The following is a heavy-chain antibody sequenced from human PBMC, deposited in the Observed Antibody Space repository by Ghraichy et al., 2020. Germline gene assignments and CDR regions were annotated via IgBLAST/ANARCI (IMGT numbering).Heavy chain of an antibody. CDR3: ARVYVGYYNGLDV. V-gene: IGHV1-2*02. CDR1: GYTFTGYF. Sequence: ASVKVSCKASGYTFTGYFIHWVRQAPGQGLEWMGWINPHSGDTNYAQKFQDRVTMTRDTSTSTAYMELSRLRSDDTAVYYCARVYVGYYNGLDVWGQGTTVTVSS. D-gene: IGHD2-8*01. J-gene: IGHJ6*01. CDR2: INPHSGDT.